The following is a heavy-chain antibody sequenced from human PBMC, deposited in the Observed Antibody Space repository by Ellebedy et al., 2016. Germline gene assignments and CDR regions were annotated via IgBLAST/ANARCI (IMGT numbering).Heavy chain of an antibody. J-gene: IGHJ4*02. CDR1: GYTFTSYA. CDR3: ARGVIPTTGIQPNFDY. CDR2: INAGNGNT. D-gene: IGHD1-1*01. V-gene: IGHV1-3*01. Sequence: ASVKVSCKASGYTFTSYAMHWVRQAPGQRLEWMGWINAGNGNTKYSQKFQGRVSITRDTSASTVYMELSSLRSEDTAVYYCARGVIPTTGIQPNFDYWGQGTLVTVSS.